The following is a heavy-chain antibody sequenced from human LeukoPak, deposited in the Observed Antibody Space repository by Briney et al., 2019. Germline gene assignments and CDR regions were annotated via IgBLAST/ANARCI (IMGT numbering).Heavy chain of an antibody. V-gene: IGHV3-11*01. Sequence: PGGSLRLSCAASGFTFSDYYMSWIRQAPGKGLEWVSYISSSGSTIYYADSVKGRFTVSRDNAKNSLYLQMNSLRAEDTAVYYCARLPAAILYYYYYYMDVWGKGTTVTVSS. D-gene: IGHD2-2*01. CDR2: ISSSGSTI. J-gene: IGHJ6*03. CDR1: GFTFSDYY. CDR3: ARLPAAILYYYYYYMDV.